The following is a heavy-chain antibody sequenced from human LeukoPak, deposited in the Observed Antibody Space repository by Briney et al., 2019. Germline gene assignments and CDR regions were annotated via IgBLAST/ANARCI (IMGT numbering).Heavy chain of an antibody. CDR3: ARDSGSYLNWFDP. CDR2: IYYSGST. Sequence: SETLSLTCTASGGSISSYYWSWIRQPPGKGLEWIGYIYYSGSTNYNPSLKSRVTISVDTSKNQFSLKLSSVTAADTAVYYCARDSGSYLNWFDPWGQGTLVTVSS. CDR1: GGSISSYY. J-gene: IGHJ5*02. V-gene: IGHV4-59*01. D-gene: IGHD1-26*01.